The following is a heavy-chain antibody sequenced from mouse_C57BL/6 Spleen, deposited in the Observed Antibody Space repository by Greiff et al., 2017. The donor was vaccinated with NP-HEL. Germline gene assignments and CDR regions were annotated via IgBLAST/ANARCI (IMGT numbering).Heavy chain of an antibody. D-gene: IGHD2-4*01. J-gene: IGHJ2*01. CDR1: GYSFTGYY. V-gene: IGHV1-42*01. Sequence: EVQLQQSGPELVKPGASVKISCKASGYSFTGYYMNWVKQSPEKSLEWIGEINPSTGGTTYNQKFKAKATLTVDKSSSTAYMQLKSLTSEDSAVYYCARDIDDSFDYWGQGTTLTVSS. CDR2: INPSTGGT. CDR3: ARDIDDSFDY.